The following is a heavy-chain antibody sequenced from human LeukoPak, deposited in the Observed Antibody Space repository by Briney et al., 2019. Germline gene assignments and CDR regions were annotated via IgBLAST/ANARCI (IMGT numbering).Heavy chain of an antibody. Sequence: GGSLRLSCAASGFTFSSYWMHWVRQAPGKGLVWVSRINTDGSSTSYADSVKGRFTISRDNAKNTLYLQMNSLRSDDTAVYYCARDGWRQQLANFDYWGQGTLVTVSS. J-gene: IGHJ4*02. D-gene: IGHD6-13*01. V-gene: IGHV3-74*01. CDR1: GFTFSSYW. CDR2: INTDGSST. CDR3: ARDGWRQQLANFDY.